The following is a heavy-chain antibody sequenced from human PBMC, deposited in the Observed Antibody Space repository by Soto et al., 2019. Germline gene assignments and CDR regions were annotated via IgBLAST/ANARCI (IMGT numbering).Heavy chain of an antibody. CDR1: VDSISSSSYK. Sequence: PSKTLSLTCPVPVDSISSSSYKWGWILQPNGKGLEWIGSIYYSGSTYYNPSLKSRVTISVDTSKNQFSLKLNSVTAADTAVYYCARDYGVRGPYYYSMDVWGQGTTVTGSS. D-gene: IGHD4-17*01. CDR3: ARDYGVRGPYYYSMDV. CDR2: IYYSGST. J-gene: IGHJ6*02. V-gene: IGHV4-39*02.